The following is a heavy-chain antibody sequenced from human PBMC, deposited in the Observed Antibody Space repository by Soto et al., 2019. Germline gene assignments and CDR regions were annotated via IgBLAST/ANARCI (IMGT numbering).Heavy chain of an antibody. CDR1: GFTVNSDY. V-gene: IGHV3-53*01. D-gene: IGHD3-16*01. J-gene: IGHJ4*02. CDR3: ARDGRGLGKLSLFEY. CDR2: IYNGEST. Sequence: GGSLRLSCAASGFTVNSDYMNWIPQTPGKGLEWVAFIYNGESTHYADSVKGRFTISSDRSKNTLYLQMNSLRIEDTAVYYCARDGRGLGKLSLFEYWGQGTLVTVSS.